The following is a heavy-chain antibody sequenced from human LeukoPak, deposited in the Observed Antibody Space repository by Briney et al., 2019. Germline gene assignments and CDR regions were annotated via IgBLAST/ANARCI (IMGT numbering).Heavy chain of an antibody. CDR3: ARGGSGWSSTYWYFDL. D-gene: IGHD6-19*01. CDR2: INQDGSEK. V-gene: IGHV3-7*01. J-gene: IGHJ2*01. Sequence: GGSLRLSCATSGFTFSSYWINWVRQAPGKGLEWVANINQDGSEKYYVDSVKGRFTISRDNAKNSLFLQMNSLRAEDTAVYYCARGGSGWSSTYWYFDLWGRGTLVTVSS. CDR1: GFTFSSYW.